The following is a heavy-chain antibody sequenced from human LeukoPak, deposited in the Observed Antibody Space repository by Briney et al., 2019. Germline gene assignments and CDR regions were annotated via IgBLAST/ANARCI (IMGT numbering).Heavy chain of an antibody. D-gene: IGHD3-22*01. CDR1: GGSISSYY. J-gene: IGHJ4*02. Sequence: PSETLSRTCTVSGGSISSYYWSWIRQPPGKGLEWIGYIYYSGSTNYNPSLKSRVTISVDTSKNQFSLKLSSVTAADTAVYYCARRAFSSGYYYFDYWGQGTLVTVSS. CDR3: ARRAFSSGYYYFDY. CDR2: IYYSGST. V-gene: IGHV4-59*08.